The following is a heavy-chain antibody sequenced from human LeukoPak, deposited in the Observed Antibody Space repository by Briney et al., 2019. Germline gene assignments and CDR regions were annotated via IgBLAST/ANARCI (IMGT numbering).Heavy chain of an antibody. D-gene: IGHD6-19*01. V-gene: IGHV3-23*01. Sequence: GGSLRLSCAASGFTFSSYGVHWVRQAPGKGLEWVSTISGSGGTTYYAEFVKGRFTISRDNSKNTLYLQMNSLRAEDTAVYYCAKPAVSGWYGFDYWGQGTLVTVSS. CDR3: AKPAVSGWYGFDY. CDR2: ISGSGGTT. J-gene: IGHJ4*02. CDR1: GFTFSSYG.